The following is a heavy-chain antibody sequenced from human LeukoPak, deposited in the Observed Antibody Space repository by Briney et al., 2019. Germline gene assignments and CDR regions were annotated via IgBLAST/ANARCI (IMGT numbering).Heavy chain of an antibody. CDR1: GFTFNDYF. D-gene: IGHD2-15*01. Sequence: GGSLRLSCAASGFTFNDYFMHWVRQAPGKGLEWVSGISWNSGSMGYGDSVKGRFTISRDNAKNSLYLQMNSLRAEDTALYYCAKDKGVVAANGMDVWGQGTTVTVSS. V-gene: IGHV3-9*01. J-gene: IGHJ6*02. CDR3: AKDKGVVAANGMDV. CDR2: ISWNSGSM.